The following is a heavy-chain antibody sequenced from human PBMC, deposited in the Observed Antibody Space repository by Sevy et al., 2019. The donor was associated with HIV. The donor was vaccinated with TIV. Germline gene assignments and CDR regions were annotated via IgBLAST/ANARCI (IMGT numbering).Heavy chain of an antibody. Sequence: GGSLRLSCAASGFTFGNYAMNWVRQAPGKGLEWVSSISGSTIDTSYADSVKGRLTISRDNSQNTLYLGMNSLRAEDTAVYYCAKDRTYSLSWYYLAHWDQGTLVTVSS. D-gene: IGHD6-13*01. CDR1: GFTFGNYA. V-gene: IGHV3-23*01. CDR3: AKDRTYSLSWYYLAH. J-gene: IGHJ4*02. CDR2: ISGSTIDT.